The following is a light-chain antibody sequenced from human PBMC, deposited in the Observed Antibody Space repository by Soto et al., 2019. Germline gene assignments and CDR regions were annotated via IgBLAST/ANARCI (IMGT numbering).Light chain of an antibody. CDR3: QHRTNWPA. V-gene: IGKV3-11*01. Sequence: EIVLTQSPATLSFFPGERATLSCRASQSVSRNLAWYQQKPGQAPRLLIYDASARATGIPARFSGSGSGTDFTLTISSLEPEDFAVYYCQHRTNWPAFGGGTKVDNK. J-gene: IGKJ4*01. CDR2: DAS. CDR1: QSVSRN.